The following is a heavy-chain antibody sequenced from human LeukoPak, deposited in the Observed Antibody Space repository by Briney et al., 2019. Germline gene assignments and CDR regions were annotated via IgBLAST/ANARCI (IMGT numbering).Heavy chain of an antibody. CDR1: GYTLTELS. D-gene: IGHD3-10*01. CDR3: ATGAMVRGVSTSNWFDP. J-gene: IGHJ5*02. CDR2: FDPEDGET. V-gene: IGHV1-24*01. Sequence: ASVNVSCKVSGYTLTELSMHWVRQAPGKGLEWMGGFDPEDGETIYAQKFQGRVTMTEDTSTDTAYMELSSLRSEDTAVYYCATGAMVRGVSTSNWFDPWGQGTLVTVSS.